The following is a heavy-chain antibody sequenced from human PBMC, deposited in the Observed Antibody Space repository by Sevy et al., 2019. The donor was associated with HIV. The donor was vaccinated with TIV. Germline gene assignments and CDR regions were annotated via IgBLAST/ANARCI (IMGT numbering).Heavy chain of an antibody. CDR2: INHSGST. D-gene: IGHD3-22*01. V-gene: IGHV4-34*01. CDR1: GGSFSGYY. CDR3: ARGTTMIVVVNPVRGFDI. Sequence: SETLSLTCAVYGGSFSGYYWSGIRQPPGKGLEWIGEINHSGSTNYNPSLKSRVTISVDTSKNQFSLKLSSVTAADTAVYYCARGTTMIVVVNPVRGFDIWGQGTMVTVSS. J-gene: IGHJ3*02.